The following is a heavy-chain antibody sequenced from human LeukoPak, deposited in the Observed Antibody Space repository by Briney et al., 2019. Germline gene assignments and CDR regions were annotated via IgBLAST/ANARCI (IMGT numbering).Heavy chain of an antibody. CDR1: GFTFSSYG. Sequence: GGSLRLSCVASGFTFSSYGMSWVRQAPGKGLEWVSAISGSSGSTYYADSVRGRFTISRDNSKNTLYLQMNSLRAEDTAVFYCAKGSPPDWFDPWGQGTLVTVSS. CDR3: AKGSPPDWFDP. J-gene: IGHJ5*02. V-gene: IGHV3-23*01. CDR2: ISGSSGST.